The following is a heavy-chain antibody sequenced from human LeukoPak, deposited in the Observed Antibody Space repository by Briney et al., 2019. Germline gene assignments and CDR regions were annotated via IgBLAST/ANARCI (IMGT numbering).Heavy chain of an antibody. CDR1: GLTFSSYA. Sequence: PGGSLRLSCAASGLTFSSYAMSWVRQAPGKGLEWVSAISGSGDSTYYADSVKGRFTISRDNSKNTLYLQMNSLRAEDTAIYYCAKDAQVYSTYDWRWFDPWGQGTLVTVSS. V-gene: IGHV3-23*01. J-gene: IGHJ5*02. CDR2: ISGSGDST. CDR3: AKDAQVYSTYDWRWFDP. D-gene: IGHD4-11*01.